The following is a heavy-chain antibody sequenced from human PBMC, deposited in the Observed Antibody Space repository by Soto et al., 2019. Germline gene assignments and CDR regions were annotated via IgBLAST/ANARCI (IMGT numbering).Heavy chain of an antibody. CDR1: GFTFSRHW. CDR3: ARDGDEGAFDI. V-gene: IGHV3-7*01. J-gene: IGHJ3*02. CDR2: IKQDGSEK. Sequence: GGSLRLSCAASGFTFSRHWMSSVRQAPGKGLEWVANIKQDGSEKYYVDSVKGRFTISRDNSKNTLYLQMNSLRAEDTAVYYCARDGDEGAFDIWGQGTMVTVSS.